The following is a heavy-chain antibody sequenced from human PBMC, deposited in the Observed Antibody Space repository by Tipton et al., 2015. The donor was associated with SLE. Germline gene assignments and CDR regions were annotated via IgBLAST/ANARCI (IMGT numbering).Heavy chain of an antibody. CDR1: GGSISESTYS. CDR2: MYFSGNT. V-gene: IGHV4-39*07. Sequence: TLSLTCTVSGGSISESTYSWDWIRQAPGKGLEWIGSMYFSGNTYYNPFLRSRVTISADTSKNQFSLELSSVTAADTAVYYCARETEDTGWIHSRDYIYYYYYVDVRGQGTTVTVSS. D-gene: IGHD6-19*01. CDR3: ARETEDTGWIHSRDYIYYYYYVDV. J-gene: IGHJ6*03.